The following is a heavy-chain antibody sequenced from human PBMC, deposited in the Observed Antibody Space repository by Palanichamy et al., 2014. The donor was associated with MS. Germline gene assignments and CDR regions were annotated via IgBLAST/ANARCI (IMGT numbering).Heavy chain of an antibody. CDR3: VRQVGGSTVFEN. CDR2: LYSDEKT. CDR1: GFTVSTNY. J-gene: IGHJ4*02. D-gene: IGHD1-26*01. Sequence: EVQLVESGGGLIXPGGSLKLSCAASGFTVSTNYISWVRQAPGKGLGWVSALYSDEKTYYAGSVSGRFTISRDNSKNTVYLQMDSLRVEDTAMYYCVRQVGGSTVFENWGQGTLVTVSS. V-gene: IGHV3-53*01.